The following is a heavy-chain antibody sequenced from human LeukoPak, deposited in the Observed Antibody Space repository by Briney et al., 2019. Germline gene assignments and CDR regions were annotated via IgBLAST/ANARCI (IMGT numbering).Heavy chain of an antibody. CDR3: ARERIIADYYGMDV. CDR2: IDSSTRTI. D-gene: IGHD2-15*01. J-gene: IGHJ6*02. Sequence: SGGSLRLSCAASGFTFSTYSMNWVRQAPGKGLEWVSFIDSSTRTIFYADSVKGRFTISRDNAKNSLFLQMNSLRAEDTAVYYCARERIIADYYGMDVWGQGTTVTVSS. CDR1: GFTFSTYS. V-gene: IGHV3-48*04.